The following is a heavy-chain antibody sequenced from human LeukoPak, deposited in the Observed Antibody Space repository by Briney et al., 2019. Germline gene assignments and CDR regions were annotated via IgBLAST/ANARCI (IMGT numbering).Heavy chain of an antibody. J-gene: IGHJ5*02. D-gene: IGHD2-2*02. CDR1: GYTFTSYG. V-gene: IGHV1-69*13. CDR2: ITPIFGTA. Sequence: ASVRVSCKASGYTFTSYGISWVRQAPGQGLEWMGGITPIFGTANYAQKFQGRVTITADESTSTAYMELSSLRSEDTAVYYCARSVLRVVVPAAIRRGWFDPWGQGTLVTVSS. CDR3: ARSVLRVVVPAAIRRGWFDP.